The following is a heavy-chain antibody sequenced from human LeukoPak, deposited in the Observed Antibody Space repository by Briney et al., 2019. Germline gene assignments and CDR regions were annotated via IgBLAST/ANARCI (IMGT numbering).Heavy chain of an antibody. CDR2: IYTSGST. CDR1: GGSISSYY. D-gene: IGHD2-2*01. J-gene: IGHJ3*02. CDR3: ARASPQYCSSTNCRSRGGDAFDI. V-gene: IGHV4-4*07. Sequence: SETLSLTCAVSGGSISSYYWSWIRQPAGKGLEWIGRIYTSGSTNYNPSLKSRVTMSVDTSKNQFSLKLSSVTAADTAVYYCARASPQYCSSTNCRSRGGDAFDIWGQGTMVTVSS.